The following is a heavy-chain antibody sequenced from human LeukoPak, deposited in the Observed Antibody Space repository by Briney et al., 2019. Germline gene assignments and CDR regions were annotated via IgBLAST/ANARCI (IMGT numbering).Heavy chain of an antibody. D-gene: IGHD3-22*01. CDR1: GLTFSSYD. V-gene: IGHV3-30-3*01. J-gene: IGHJ4*02. CDR3: ARVPKNYYDSSGSY. CDR2: ISYDGSIK. Sequence: PGGSLRLSCAASGLTFSSYDMSWVRQAPGKGLEWVAVISYDGSIKYYADSVKGRFTISRDNSKNTLYLQMNSLRAEDTAVYYCARVPKNYYDSSGSYWGQGTLVTVSS.